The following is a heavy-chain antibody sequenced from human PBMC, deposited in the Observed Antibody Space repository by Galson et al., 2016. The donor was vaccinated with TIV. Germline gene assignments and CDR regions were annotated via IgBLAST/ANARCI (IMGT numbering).Heavy chain of an antibody. CDR3: ARLTPRGGDCYYFDS. J-gene: IGHJ4*02. V-gene: IGHV1-69*10. D-gene: IGHD2-21*01. CDR1: GDTFRTYT. CDR2: IIPLHGLS. Sequence: VKVSCKTSGDTFRTYTVTWVRQAPGQGLEWMGGIIPLHGLSNHAQKVEGRVAITADKPTSTVTMVLSSLRSEDTAVYYCARLTPRGGDCYYFDSWGQGTLVTVSS.